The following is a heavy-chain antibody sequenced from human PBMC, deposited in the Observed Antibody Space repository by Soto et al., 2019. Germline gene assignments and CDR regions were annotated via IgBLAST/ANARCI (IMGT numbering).Heavy chain of an antibody. J-gene: IGHJ3*02. CDR3: ARTRIAPRPYDAFDI. CDR2: INPSGGST. Sequence: GASVKVSCKASGYTFTSYYMHWVRQAPGQGLEWMGIINPSGGSTSYAQKFQGRVTMTRDTSTSTVYMELSSLRSEDTAVYYCARTRIAPRPYDAFDIWGQGTIVTVSS. V-gene: IGHV1-46*01. CDR1: GYTFTSYY. D-gene: IGHD6-6*01.